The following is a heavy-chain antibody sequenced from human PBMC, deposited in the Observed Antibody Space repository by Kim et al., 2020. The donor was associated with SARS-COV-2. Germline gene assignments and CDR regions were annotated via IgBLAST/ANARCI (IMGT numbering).Heavy chain of an antibody. J-gene: IGHJ4*02. Sequence: SETLSLTCAVFGGSFTSYSWSWIRQPPGKGLEWIGEINPSGSTNYIPSLKSRVTISLGTSKNQFSLKLTSVTAADTAGYYCARGRSELAYWGQGTLVTVS. CDR2: INPSGST. CDR3: ARGRSELAY. V-gene: IGHV4-34*01. CDR1: GGSFTSYS.